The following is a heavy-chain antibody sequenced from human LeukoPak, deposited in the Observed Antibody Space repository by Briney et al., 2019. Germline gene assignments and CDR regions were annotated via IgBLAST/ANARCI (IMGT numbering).Heavy chain of an antibody. J-gene: IGHJ4*02. Sequence: EASVKVSRKVSGYTLTELSMHWVRQAPGKGLEWMGGFDPEDGETIYAQKFQGRVTMTEDTSTDTAYMELSSLRSEDTAVYYCATGANKGFGVVKPPDDYWGQGTLVTVSS. CDR1: GYTLTELS. V-gene: IGHV1-24*01. CDR2: FDPEDGET. D-gene: IGHD3-3*01. CDR3: ATGANKGFGVVKPPDDY.